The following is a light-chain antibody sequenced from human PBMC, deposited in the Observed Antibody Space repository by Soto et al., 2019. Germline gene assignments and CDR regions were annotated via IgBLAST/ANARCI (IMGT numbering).Light chain of an antibody. CDR3: EEYYSSPWT. CDR1: QSVLYSSNNKNY. V-gene: IGKV4-1*01. J-gene: IGKJ1*01. Sequence: DIVVTQSPESLAVSVGERATINCKSSQSVLYSSNNKNYLAWYQQKPGQPPKPLIYCASTRASGVPDRFSGSGSVTDFTLTISSLQAEDVAVDYCEEYYSSPWTFGQGTKVEIK. CDR2: CAS.